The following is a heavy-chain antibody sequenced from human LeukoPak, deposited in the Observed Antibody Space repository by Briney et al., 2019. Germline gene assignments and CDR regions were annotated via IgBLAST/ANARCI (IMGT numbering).Heavy chain of an antibody. CDR1: GFTFSSYS. D-gene: IGHD2-2*03. Sequence: GGSLRLSCAASGFTFSSYSMNWVRQAPGKGLEWVSSISSSSSYIYYADSVKGRFTISRDNAKNSLYLQMNSLRAEDTAVYYCARVDPQSYYYYMDVWGKATTVTISS. CDR3: ARVDPQSYYYYMDV. V-gene: IGHV3-21*01. CDR2: ISSSSSYI. J-gene: IGHJ6*03.